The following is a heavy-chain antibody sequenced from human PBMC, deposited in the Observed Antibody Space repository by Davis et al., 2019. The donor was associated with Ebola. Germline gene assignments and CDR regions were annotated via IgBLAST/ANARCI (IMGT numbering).Heavy chain of an antibody. V-gene: IGHV3-66*02. CDR1: GFTVSSNY. CDR3: ASAYGHYYYYGMDV. CDR2: IYSGGST. J-gene: IGHJ6*02. Sequence: GESLKISCAASGFTVSSNYMSWVRQAPGKGLEWVSVIYSGGSTYYADSVKGRFTISRDNSKNTLYLQMNSLRAEDTAVYYCASAYGHYYYYGMDVWGQGTTVTVSS. D-gene: IGHD4-17*01.